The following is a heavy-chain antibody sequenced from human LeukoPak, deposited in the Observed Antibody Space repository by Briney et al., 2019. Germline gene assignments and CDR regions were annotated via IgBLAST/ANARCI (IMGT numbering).Heavy chain of an antibody. D-gene: IGHD5-24*01. CDR3: ARERWLQIGRWFDP. CDR2: IYYSGST. J-gene: IGHJ5*02. CDR1: GGSISSGDYY. V-gene: IGHV4-30-4*01. Sequence: SETLSLTCTVSGGSISSGDYYWSWIRQPPGKGLEWIGYIYYSGSTYYNPSLKSRVTISVDTSKNQFSLKLSSVTAADTAVYYCARERWLQIGRWFDPWGQGTLVTVSS.